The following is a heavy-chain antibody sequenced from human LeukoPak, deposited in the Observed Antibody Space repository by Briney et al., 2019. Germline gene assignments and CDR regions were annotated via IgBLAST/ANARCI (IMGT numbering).Heavy chain of an antibody. CDR1: GYSFTGYY. D-gene: IGHD6-19*01. V-gene: IGHV1-2*02. J-gene: IGHJ4*02. CDR3: ASSAAVAGLDY. CDR2: INPNSGDT. Sequence: GASVKVSCKASGYSFTGYYMHWVRQAPGQGLEWMGWINPNSGDTKYAQKFQGRVTMTRDTSISTAYMELTRLRSDDTAVYYCASSAAVAGLDYWGQGTLVTVSS.